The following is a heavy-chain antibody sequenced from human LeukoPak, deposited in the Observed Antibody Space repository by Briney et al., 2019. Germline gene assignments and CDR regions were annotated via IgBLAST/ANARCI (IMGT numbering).Heavy chain of an antibody. D-gene: IGHD4-11*01. CDR2: IYSGGST. Sequence: GGSLRLSCAASGFTVSSNYMSWVRQAPGEGLEWVSVIYSGGSTYYADSVKGRFTISRDNSKNTLYLQMNSLRAEDTAVYYCASQTIYYSNYRWDYFDYWGQGTLVTVSS. CDR3: ASQTIYYSNYRWDYFDY. V-gene: IGHV3-53*01. J-gene: IGHJ4*02. CDR1: GFTVSSNY.